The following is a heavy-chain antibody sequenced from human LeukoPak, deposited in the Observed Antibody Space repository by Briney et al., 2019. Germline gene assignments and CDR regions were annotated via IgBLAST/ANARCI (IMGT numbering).Heavy chain of an antibody. Sequence: GGSLRLSCAASGFTVSSNYMSWVRQAPGKGLEWVSVIYSGGSTYYADSVKGRFTISRDNSKNTLYLQMNSLRAEDTAVYYCARSQGYQLPFDYWGQGTLVTVSS. CDR3: ARSQGYQLPFDY. D-gene: IGHD2-2*01. CDR2: IYSGGST. V-gene: IGHV3-53*01. CDR1: GFTVSSNY. J-gene: IGHJ4*02.